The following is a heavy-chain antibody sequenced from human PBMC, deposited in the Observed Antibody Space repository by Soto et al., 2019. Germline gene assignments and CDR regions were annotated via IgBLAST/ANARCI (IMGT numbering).Heavy chain of an antibody. CDR1: GASISSYY. CDR2: IYTSGST. J-gene: IGHJ4*02. D-gene: IGHD3-22*01. CDR3: ARTEYDNIGHDY. Sequence: QVQLQESGPGLVKPSETLSPTCTVSGASISSYYWSWIRQLARKGLARIGYIYTSGSTNQNPPLEGGVSISIDTARNRFSLRLRSVTAADTAVYYCARTEYDNIGHDYWGQETLVTVSS. V-gene: IGHV4-4*09.